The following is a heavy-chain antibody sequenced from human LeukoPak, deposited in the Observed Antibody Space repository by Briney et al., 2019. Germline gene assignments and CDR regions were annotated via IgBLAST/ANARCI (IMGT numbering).Heavy chain of an antibody. Sequence: ASVKVSCKASGYTFTGYYMHWVRQAPGQGLEWMGWINPNSGGTNYAQKFQGRVTMTRDTSLTTAYMELSWLTSDDTAVYYCARKSVSGQFDYWGQGTLVTVSS. CDR1: GYTFTGYY. CDR2: INPNSGGT. V-gene: IGHV1-2*02. D-gene: IGHD5/OR15-5a*01. CDR3: ARKSVSGQFDY. J-gene: IGHJ4*02.